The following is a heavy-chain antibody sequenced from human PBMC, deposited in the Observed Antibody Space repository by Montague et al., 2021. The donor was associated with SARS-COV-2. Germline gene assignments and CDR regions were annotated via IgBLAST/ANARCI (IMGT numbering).Heavy chain of an antibody. J-gene: IGHJ4*02. CDR2: IHHSGDT. CDR1: GDSIISTNW. D-gene: IGHD3-10*01. CDR3: LRAGGFDNRPPV. Sequence: SETLSLTCGVSGDSIISTNWGSWVRQPPGKGLEWIGEIHHSGDTNYNPSFKSRVTISVDQSKNQYSLELNFVTAADTALYYWLRAGGFDNRPPVWGQGALVIVSS. V-gene: IGHV4-4*02.